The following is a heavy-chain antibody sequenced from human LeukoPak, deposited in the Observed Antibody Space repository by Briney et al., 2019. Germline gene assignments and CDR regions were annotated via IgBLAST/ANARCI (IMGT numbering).Heavy chain of an antibody. V-gene: IGHV1-8*01. CDR1: GYTFTNYD. Sequence: SVKLSCKASGYTFTNYDINWVRQATGRGLEWMGWMNPHSRYKGYTQKFEDRPTMTRNASISTACMELSSLTSDDTAVYFCAREFNSAGSGFDPWGQGTLVTVSS. CDR3: AREFNSAGSGFDP. J-gene: IGHJ5*02. CDR2: MNPHSRYK. D-gene: IGHD5-12*01.